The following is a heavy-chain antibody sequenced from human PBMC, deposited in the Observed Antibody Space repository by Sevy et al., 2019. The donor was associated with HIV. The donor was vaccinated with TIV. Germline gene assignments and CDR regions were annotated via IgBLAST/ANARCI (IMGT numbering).Heavy chain of an antibody. J-gene: IGHJ4*02. CDR2: IRYDGSNK. D-gene: IGHD3-10*01. CDR3: AKDLEYYGSGTSYYFDY. Sequence: GGSLRLFCAASGFTFSSYGMHWVRQAPGKGLEWVAFIRYDGSNKYYADSVKGRFTISRDNSKNTLYLQMNSLRAEDTAVYYCAKDLEYYGSGTSYYFDYWGQGTLVTVSS. CDR1: GFTFSSYG. V-gene: IGHV3-30*02.